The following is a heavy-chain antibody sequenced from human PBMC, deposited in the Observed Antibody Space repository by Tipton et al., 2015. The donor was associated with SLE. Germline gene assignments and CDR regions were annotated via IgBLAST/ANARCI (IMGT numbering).Heavy chain of an antibody. V-gene: IGHV3-48*03. CDR3: AKGKEVDY. CDR1: GLSFSGSA. Sequence: SLRLSCAASGLSFSGSAIHWVRQASGKGLEWVSYISNSGSTIYFADSVKGRFTISRDNAKNSLYLQMSSLRDEDTAVYYCAKGKEVDYWGQGTEVTVSS. CDR2: ISNSGSTI. J-gene: IGHJ4*02.